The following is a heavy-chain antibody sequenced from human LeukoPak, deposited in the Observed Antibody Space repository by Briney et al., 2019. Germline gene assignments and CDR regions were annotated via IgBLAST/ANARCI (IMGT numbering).Heavy chain of an antibody. Sequence: PGGSLRLSCAASGSTIGTHWMTWVRQAPRKGLEWMASVKHDVNEEYYVDSVKGRFTISRDNAKNSLFLQMNSLRVEDTAVYYCARGPPYGSRSDFFDYWGREPWSPSPQ. V-gene: IGHV3-7*01. CDR3: ARGPPYGSRSDFFDY. J-gene: IGHJ4*02. D-gene: IGHD3-10*01. CDR1: GSTIGTHW. CDR2: VKHDVNEE.